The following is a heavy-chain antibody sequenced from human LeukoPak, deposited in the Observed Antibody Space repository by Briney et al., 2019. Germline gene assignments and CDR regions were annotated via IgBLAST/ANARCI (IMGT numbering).Heavy chain of an antibody. D-gene: IGHD3-16*01. Sequence: GGSLRLSCAASGFTFSSYAMHWVRQAPGKGLEWVAVISYDGSNKYYADSVKGRFTISRDNFENTLYLQMNSLRAEDTAVYYCAKGGLKFSILDYWGQGTLVTVSS. CDR1: GFTFSSYA. J-gene: IGHJ4*02. V-gene: IGHV3-30-3*01. CDR2: ISYDGSNK. CDR3: AKGGLKFSILDY.